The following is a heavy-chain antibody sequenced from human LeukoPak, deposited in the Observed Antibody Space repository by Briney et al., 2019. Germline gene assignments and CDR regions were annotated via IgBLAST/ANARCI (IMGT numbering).Heavy chain of an antibody. J-gene: IGHJ4*02. CDR3: ARAEDCGSTSCYMGLDY. CDR1: GGSISSHY. D-gene: IGHD2-2*02. V-gene: IGHV4-59*11. Sequence: PSETLSLTCTVSGGSISSHYWSWIRQPPGKGLQWVGYTYHSGSTNYNPSLKSRVTVSVDTSKNRFSLKLSSVTAADTAVYYCARAEDCGSTSCYMGLDYWGQGTLVTVSS. CDR2: TYHSGST.